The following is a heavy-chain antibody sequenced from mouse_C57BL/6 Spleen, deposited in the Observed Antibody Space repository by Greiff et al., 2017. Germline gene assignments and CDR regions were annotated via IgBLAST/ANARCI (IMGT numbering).Heavy chain of an antibody. J-gene: IGHJ2*01. CDR1: GYTFTSYW. CDR3: ARGTNWDNFDY. D-gene: IGHD4-1*01. Sequence: VQLQQPGAELVKPGASVKLSCKASGYTFTSYWIQWVKQWPGQGLEWIGEIDPSDSYTNYNQKFKGKATLTVDTASSTAYMQLSSLTSEDSAVYYCARGTNWDNFDYWGQGTTLTVSS. CDR2: IDPSDSYT. V-gene: IGHV1-50*01.